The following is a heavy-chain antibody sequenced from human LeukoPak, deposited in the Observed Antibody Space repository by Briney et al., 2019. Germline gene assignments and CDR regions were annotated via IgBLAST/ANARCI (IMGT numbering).Heavy chain of an antibody. J-gene: IGHJ6*02. CDR3: ARDRPGYSSSSAFGMYYYYGMDV. CDR1: GGSIRSSYYY. D-gene: IGHD6-6*01. V-gene: IGHV4-61*01. Sequence: PSETLSLTCTVSGGSIRSSYYYWSWIRQPPGKGLEWIGYIYYSGSTNYNPSLKSRVTISVDTSKNQFSLKLSSVTAADTAVYYCARDRPGYSSSSAFGMYYYYGMDVWGQGTTVTVSS. CDR2: IYYSGST.